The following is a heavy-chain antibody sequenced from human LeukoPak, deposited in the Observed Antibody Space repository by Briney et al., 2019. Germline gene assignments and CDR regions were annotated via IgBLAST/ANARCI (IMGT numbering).Heavy chain of an antibody. CDR2: ISGSGGST. Sequence: GGSLRLSCVASGFTFSSSAMSWARQAPGKGLEWVSGISGSGGSTYYAESVKGRFTISRDNSKNTLYLQMNSLRAEDTAVYYCAKDRTSSPGAYWGQGTLVTVSS. CDR1: GFTFSSSA. J-gene: IGHJ4*02. CDR3: AKDRTSSPGAY. V-gene: IGHV3-23*01. D-gene: IGHD6-6*01.